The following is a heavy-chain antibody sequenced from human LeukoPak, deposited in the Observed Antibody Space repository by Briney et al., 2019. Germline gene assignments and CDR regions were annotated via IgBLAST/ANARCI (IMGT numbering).Heavy chain of an antibody. D-gene: IGHD2-2*01. V-gene: IGHV1-2*02. CDR2: INPNSGGT. Sequence: ASVKVSCKASGYTFTGYYMHWVRQAPGQGLEWMGWINPNSGGTNYAQKFQGRVTMTRDTSISTAYIELSRLRSDETAVYYCARDVVIVVVPAANFDPWGQGTLVTVSS. J-gene: IGHJ5*02. CDR1: GYTFTGYY. CDR3: ARDVVIVVVPAANFDP.